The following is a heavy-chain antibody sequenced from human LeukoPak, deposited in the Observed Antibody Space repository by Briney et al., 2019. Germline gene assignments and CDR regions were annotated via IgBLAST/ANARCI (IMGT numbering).Heavy chain of an antibody. D-gene: IGHD1-26*01. CDR3: ARAYPIVY. Sequence: SQTLSLTCTVSGGSISSGSYYWSWIRQPAGKGLEWIGRIYTSGSTNHNPSLKSRVTISVDTSKNQFSLKLSSVTAADTAVYYCARAYPIVYWGQGTLVTVSS. J-gene: IGHJ4*02. CDR1: GGSISSGSYY. CDR2: IYTSGST. V-gene: IGHV4-61*02.